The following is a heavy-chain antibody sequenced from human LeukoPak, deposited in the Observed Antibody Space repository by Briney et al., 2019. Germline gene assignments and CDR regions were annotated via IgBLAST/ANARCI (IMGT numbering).Heavy chain of an antibody. D-gene: IGHD3-16*01. CDR2: MNPNSGNT. Sequence: ASVKVSCKASGYTFTSYGISWVRQAPGQGLEWMGWMNPNSGNTGYAQKFQGRVTMTRNTSISTAYMELSSLRSEDTAVYYCARWGDPTNYWGQGTLVTVSS. CDR3: ARWGDPTNY. J-gene: IGHJ4*02. CDR1: GYTFTSYG. V-gene: IGHV1-8*02.